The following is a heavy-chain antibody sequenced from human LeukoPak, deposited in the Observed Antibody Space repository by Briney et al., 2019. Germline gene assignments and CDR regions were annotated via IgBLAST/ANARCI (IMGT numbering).Heavy chain of an antibody. D-gene: IGHD3-22*01. V-gene: IGHV3-30*03. J-gene: IGHJ2*01. CDR2: ISYDGSNK. CDR1: GFTFSSDG. Sequence: GRSLRLSCAASGFTFSSDGMHWVRLAPGKGLEWVAVISYDGSNKYYADSVQGRFTISRDNSTNTLYLQMNSLRAEDTAVYYCARSALFSMIVSRYWYFDLWGRGTLVTVSS. CDR3: ARSALFSMIVSRYWYFDL.